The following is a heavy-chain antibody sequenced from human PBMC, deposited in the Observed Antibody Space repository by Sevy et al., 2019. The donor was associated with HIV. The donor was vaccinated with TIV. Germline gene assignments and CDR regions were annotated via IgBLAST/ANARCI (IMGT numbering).Heavy chain of an antibody. CDR2: ISTGGGTI. CDR3: ATSRRDYYNYYFDY. J-gene: IGHJ4*01. Sequence: GGSLRLSCAASGLSFRSYELNWVRQAPGKGLQWISYISTGGGTIFYADSVKGRFNISRDNAKNSLFLQMNSLRAEDTAVYFCATSRRDYYNYYFDYWGHGTLVTVSS. CDR1: GLSFRSYE. D-gene: IGHD3-22*01. V-gene: IGHV3-48*03.